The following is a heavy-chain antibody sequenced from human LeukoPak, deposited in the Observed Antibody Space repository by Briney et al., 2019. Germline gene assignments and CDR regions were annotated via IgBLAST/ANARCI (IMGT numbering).Heavy chain of an antibody. V-gene: IGHV3-64*04. CDR2: VCSNAACA. D-gene: IGHD3-10*01. CDR3: AREGDYYGSGSHRDAFDM. J-gene: IGHJ3*02. CDR1: GFPFSSYA. Sequence: GGSLRLSCAASGFPFSSYAMHWVRQAPGKGLEYVSAVCSNAACAYYADSVRGRFTISRDNSKSTLYLQMNSLRPEDTALYYCAREGDYYGSGSHRDAFDMWGQGTMVTVSS.